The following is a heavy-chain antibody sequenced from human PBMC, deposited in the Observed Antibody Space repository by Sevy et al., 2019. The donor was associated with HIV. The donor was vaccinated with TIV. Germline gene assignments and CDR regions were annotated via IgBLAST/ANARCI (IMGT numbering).Heavy chain of an antibody. CDR3: AGENAWGRGYS. J-gene: IGHJ4*02. D-gene: IGHD1-26*01. CDR1: GGSITSLY. CDR2: IYYNGHI. V-gene: IGHV4-59*08. Sequence: SETLSLTCTVSGGSITSLYWNWIRQPPGKGLEWIANIYYNGHINYNPSLKGRVPLSLETSKNQFSLRLSSVTAADTAMYYCAGENAWGRGYSWGQGTLVTVSS.